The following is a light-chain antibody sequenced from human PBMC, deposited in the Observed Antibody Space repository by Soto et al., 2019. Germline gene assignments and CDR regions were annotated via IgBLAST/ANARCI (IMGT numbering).Light chain of an antibody. CDR3: QLYGSPPLYT. CDR1: QSVRSTY. Sequence: EVVLTQSPGTLSLSPGERAALSCRASQSVRSTYLAWYPQKPGQAPRLLIYGASSRATGIPDRFSGSGSGTDFTLTISRLEPEDFAVYYCQLYGSPPLYTFGQGTKLQI. V-gene: IGKV3-20*01. CDR2: GAS. J-gene: IGKJ2*01.